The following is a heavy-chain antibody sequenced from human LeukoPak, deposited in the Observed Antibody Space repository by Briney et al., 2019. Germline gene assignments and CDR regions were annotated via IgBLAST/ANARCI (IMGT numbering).Heavy chain of an antibody. CDR2: ISWNSGSR. CDR3: TKDSSDYYRFDC. Sequence: GRSLRLSCVASGFSFDDYAMHWVRQAPGKGLEWVSYISWNSGSRGYADSVKGRFTISRDNAKNSLYLQMNSLRAEDTALYYCTKDSSDYYRFDCWGQGTLVTVSS. D-gene: IGHD3-22*01. CDR1: GFSFDDYA. J-gene: IGHJ4*02. V-gene: IGHV3-9*01.